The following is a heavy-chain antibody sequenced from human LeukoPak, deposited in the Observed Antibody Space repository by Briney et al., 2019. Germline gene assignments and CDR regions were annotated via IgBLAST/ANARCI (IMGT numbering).Heavy chain of an antibody. V-gene: IGHV3-23*01. D-gene: IGHD6-13*01. CDR3: AKDGTGYSSSWYVY. CDR2: ISGSGGST. Sequence: GGSLRLSCAVSGLIFSIYAMSWVRQAPGEGLEWVSAISGSGGSTYYADSVKGRFTISRDNSKNTLYLQMNSLRAEDTAVYYCAKDGTGYSSSWYVYRGQGTLVTVSS. CDR1: GLIFSIYA. J-gene: IGHJ4*02.